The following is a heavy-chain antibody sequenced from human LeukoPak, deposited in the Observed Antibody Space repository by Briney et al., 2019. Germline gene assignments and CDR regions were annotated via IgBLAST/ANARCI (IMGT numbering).Heavy chain of an antibody. CDR2: ISYDGSNK. CDR3: AREKAYAFDI. J-gene: IGHJ3*02. V-gene: IGHV3-30*03. CDR1: GFTFSSYG. Sequence: GSLRLSCAASGFTFSSYGMHWVRQAPGKGLEWVAVISYDGSNKYYADSVKGRFTISRDNSKNTLYLQMNSLRAEDTAVYYCAREKAYAFDIWGQGTMVTVSS.